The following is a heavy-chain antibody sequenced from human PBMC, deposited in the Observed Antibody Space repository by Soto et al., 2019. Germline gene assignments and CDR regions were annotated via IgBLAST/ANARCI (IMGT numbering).Heavy chain of an antibody. CDR2: INAGNGNT. D-gene: IGHD2-15*01. Sequence: ASVKVSCKASGYTFTSYAMHWVRQAPGQRLEWMGWINAGNGNTKYSQKFQGRVTITRDTSASTAYMELSSLRSEDTAVYYCARLVVVAATPANDYWGQGTLVTVSS. CDR1: GYTFTSYA. J-gene: IGHJ4*02. CDR3: ARLVVVAATPANDY. V-gene: IGHV1-3*01.